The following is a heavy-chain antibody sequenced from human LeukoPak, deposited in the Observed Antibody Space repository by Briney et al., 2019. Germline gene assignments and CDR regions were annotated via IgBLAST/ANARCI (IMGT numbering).Heavy chain of an antibody. V-gene: IGHV3-23*01. J-gene: IGHJ5*02. CDR2: ISASGGST. D-gene: IGHD3-10*01. CDR1: GFTFSNYA. Sequence: GGSLRLSCAASGFTFSNYAMSWVRQAPGKGLECVSGISASGGSTYYADSVKGRFTISRDNSKNTLYLQMNSLRAEDTAVYYCAKILDYGSGSYLLPWGQGTLVTVSS. CDR3: AKILDYGSGSYLLP.